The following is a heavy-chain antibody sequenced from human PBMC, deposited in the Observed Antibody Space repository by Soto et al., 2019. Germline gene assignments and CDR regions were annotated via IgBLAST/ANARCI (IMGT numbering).Heavy chain of an antibody. CDR1: GGSFGGYY. V-gene: IGHV4-34*01. CDR3: ARGNRIRSWYTD. Sequence: SETLSLTCAVYGGSFGGYYWSWIRQPPGKGLEWIGEINHSGSTNYNPSLKSRVTISVDTSKNQFSLKLSSVTAADTAVYYCARGNRIRSWYTDWGQGTLVTVSS. CDR2: INHSGST. D-gene: IGHD6-13*01. J-gene: IGHJ4*02.